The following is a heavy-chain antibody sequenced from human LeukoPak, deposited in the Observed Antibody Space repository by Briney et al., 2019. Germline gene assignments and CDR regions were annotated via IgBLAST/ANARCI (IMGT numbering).Heavy chain of an antibody. D-gene: IGHD6-13*01. CDR1: GFTFSSYL. CDR3: ARSRWYRAVNYFDY. CDR2: IKQDGSEK. Sequence: GGSLRLSCAASGFTFSSYLMSWVRQAPGKGLEWVSNIKQDGSEKYYVDSVKGRFTISRDNAKNSLYLQMNSLRAEDTAVYYCARSRWYRAVNYFDYWGQGTLVTVSS. J-gene: IGHJ4*02. V-gene: IGHV3-7*01.